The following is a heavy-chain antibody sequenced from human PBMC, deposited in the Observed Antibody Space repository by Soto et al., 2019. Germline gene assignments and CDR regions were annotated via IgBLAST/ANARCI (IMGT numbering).Heavy chain of an antibody. Sequence: EVQLLESGGGLVQPGGSLRLSCVGSGFFFSSYTMTWVRQAPGKWLEWDSRFSATSENTYYADSVRGRFTISSDNSKNTLFLQMNRLTAEDTAMYYCAKARDQQWVRLPFYYWGQGILVIVSS. V-gene: IGHV3-23*01. D-gene: IGHD6-19*01. CDR1: GFFFSSYT. J-gene: IGHJ4*02. CDR2: FSATSENT. CDR3: AKARDQQWVRLPFYY.